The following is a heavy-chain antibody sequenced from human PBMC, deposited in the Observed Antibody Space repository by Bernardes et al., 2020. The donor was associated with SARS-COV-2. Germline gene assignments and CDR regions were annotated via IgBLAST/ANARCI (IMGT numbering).Heavy chain of an antibody. CDR1: GYTFTGYY. D-gene: IGHD3-22*01. CDR2: NNPKSGGT. V-gene: IGHV1-2*02. CDR3: ALPPTNYDRYGMDV. Sequence: ASVKVSCKAAGYTFTGYYIHWVRQAPGQGLEWMGWNNPKSGGTNYDQNFQGRVTMTRDTSISTAYMELSRLRSDDTAVYYCALPPTNYDRYGMDVWGQGTTVTVSS. J-gene: IGHJ6*02.